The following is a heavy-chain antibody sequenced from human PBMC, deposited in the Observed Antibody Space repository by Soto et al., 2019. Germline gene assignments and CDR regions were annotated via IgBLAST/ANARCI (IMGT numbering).Heavy chain of an antibody. D-gene: IGHD2-15*01. CDR1: GYTSTSYY. Sequence: GASVKVSCKASGYTSTSYYMHWVRQAPGQGLEWMGIINPSGGSTSYAQKFQGRVTMTRDTSTSTVYMELSSLRSEDTAVYYCARDPGDIVVVVAATTADYGMDVWGQGTTVTVSS. V-gene: IGHV1-46*01. CDR3: ARDPGDIVVVVAATTADYGMDV. J-gene: IGHJ6*02. CDR2: INPSGGST.